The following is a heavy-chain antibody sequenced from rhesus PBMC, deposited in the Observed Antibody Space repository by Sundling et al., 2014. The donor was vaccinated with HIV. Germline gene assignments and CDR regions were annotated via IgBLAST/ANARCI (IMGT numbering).Heavy chain of an antibody. J-gene: IGHJ6*01. CDR1: GGSISDSYR. D-gene: IGHD3-3*01. Sequence: QVQLQESGPGVVKPSETLSLTCAVSGGSISDSYRWTWIRQSPGKGLEWIGYIYGSSTSTTYNPSLRSRVTISKDTSKNQFALKLSSMTAADTAVYYCARDAKYNVWTGNYEGGLDPWGQGVVVTVSS. CDR3: ARDAKYNVWTGNYEGGLDP. CDR2: IYGSSTST. V-gene: IGHV4S10*01.